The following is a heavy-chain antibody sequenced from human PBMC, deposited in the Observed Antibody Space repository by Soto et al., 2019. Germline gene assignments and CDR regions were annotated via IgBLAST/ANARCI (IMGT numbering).Heavy chain of an antibody. CDR1: GYTFTSYD. Sequence: QVQLVQSGAEVRKPGASVKVSCKASGYTFTSYDIHWVRQATGQGLEWMGCMNPNNGNTGYAQKFQGRVTMTRNTSISTAYMEFSSLRSDDTAAYYCARAFSTSWRDAFDIWGPGTLVTVSS. CDR3: ARAFSTSWRDAFDI. D-gene: IGHD2-2*01. CDR2: MNPNNGNT. J-gene: IGHJ3*02. V-gene: IGHV1-8*01.